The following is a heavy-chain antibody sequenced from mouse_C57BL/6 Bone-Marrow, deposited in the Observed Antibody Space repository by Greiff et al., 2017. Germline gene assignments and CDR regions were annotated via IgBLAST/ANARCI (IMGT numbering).Heavy chain of an antibody. Sequence: QVQLQQSGAELVRPGTSVKVSCKASGYAFTNYLLEWVQQRPGPGLEWIGVINPGSGGTTSHEQFKGKATLTAYNSSSTAYMHLSSLTSEDSAVYFCARVAYWGQGTLVTVSA. CDR1: GYAFTNYL. J-gene: IGHJ3*01. CDR3: ARVAY. CDR2: INPGSGGT. V-gene: IGHV1-54*01.